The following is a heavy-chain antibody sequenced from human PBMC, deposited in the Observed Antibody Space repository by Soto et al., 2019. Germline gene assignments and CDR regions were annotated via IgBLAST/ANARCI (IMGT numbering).Heavy chain of an antibody. CDR2: ISGSGSDT. CDR1: GFTFSTYS. V-gene: IGHV3-23*01. CDR3: NKTPHGWFYDLDV. D-gene: IGHD3-3*01. J-gene: IGHJ6*02. Sequence: EVQVLESGGGLVQPGGSLRLSCVASGFTFSTYSMNWVRQAPGKGLVWVSGISGSGSDTYYADSVRGRFTISRDNANNTLTLQMDRPRAEAAAMSYCNKTPHGWFYDLDVWGQGTTVTVSS.